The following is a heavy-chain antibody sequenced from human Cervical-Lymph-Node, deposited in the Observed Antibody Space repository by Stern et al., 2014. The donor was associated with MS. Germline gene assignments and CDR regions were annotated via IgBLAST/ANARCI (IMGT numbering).Heavy chain of an antibody. CDR3: ARQRYFDY. V-gene: IGHV5-51*01. CDR2: IFPGGSDI. J-gene: IGHJ4*02. CDR1: GYTFTSYW. Sequence: VQLVQSGPEVKRPGESLKISCQASGYTFTSYWNGWVRQMPGKGLEWIAIIFPGGSDIRYSPSFQGQVTISADKSSSTAYLQWNNLKAPDTAIYYCARQRYFDYWGQGTLVTVSS.